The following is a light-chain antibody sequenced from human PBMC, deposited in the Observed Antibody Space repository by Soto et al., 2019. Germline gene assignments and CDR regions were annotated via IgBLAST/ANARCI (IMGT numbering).Light chain of an antibody. J-gene: IGKJ4*01. Sequence: EIVLTQSPGTLSLSPGESATLSCRASQSVRHDYLAWYQQKPGRAPRLVIYGASNRASGVPDRFSGSGSGTDFTLTISRLETEDFAVYYCQQYGGSLPFVGATKVAIK. CDR1: QSVRHDY. CDR2: GAS. V-gene: IGKV3-20*01. CDR3: QQYGGSLP.